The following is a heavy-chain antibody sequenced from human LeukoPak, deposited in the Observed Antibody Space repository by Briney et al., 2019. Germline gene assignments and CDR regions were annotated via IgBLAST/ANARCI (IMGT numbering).Heavy chain of an antibody. Sequence: PGGSLRLSCAPSGFTFSNAWMSRVRQAPGKGLEWVGRIKSETDGGTTDYAAPVKGRFTISRDDSKNTLYLQMNSLRAEDTAVYYCAKDRRYYDSSGIFSWIDYWGQGTLVTLSS. CDR1: GFTFSNAW. D-gene: IGHD3-22*01. J-gene: IGHJ4*02. V-gene: IGHV3-15*01. CDR3: AKDRRYYDSSGIFSWIDY. CDR2: IKSETDGGTT.